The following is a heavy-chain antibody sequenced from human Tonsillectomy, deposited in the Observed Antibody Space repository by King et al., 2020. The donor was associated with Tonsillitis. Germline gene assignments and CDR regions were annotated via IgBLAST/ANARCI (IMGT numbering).Heavy chain of an antibody. D-gene: IGHD2-8*01. V-gene: IGHV3-21*01. CDR3: ARDQHLIR. J-gene: IGHJ4*02. CDR1: GFTFSSYS. Sequence: QLVQSGGGLVQPGGSLRLSCAASGFTFSSYSMNWVRQAPEKGLEWVSSISSGSSYIYYADSVKGRFTISRDNANNSLYLQMNSLRAEDTAVYYCARDQHLIRWGQGTLVTVSS. CDR2: ISSGSSYI.